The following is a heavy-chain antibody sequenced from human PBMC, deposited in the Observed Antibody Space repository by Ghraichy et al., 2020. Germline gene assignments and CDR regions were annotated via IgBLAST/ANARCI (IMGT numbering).Heavy chain of an antibody. J-gene: IGHJ6*02. V-gene: IGHV3-7*01. D-gene: IGHD1-26*01. CDR2: IKQDGSDK. CDR1: GFTFSSYW. Sequence: GESLNISCGASGFTFSSYWMSWVRQAPGKGPEWMANIKQDGSDKYYVDSVKGRFTISRDNAKNSLYLQMNSLRAEDTAVYRCARDSPWSGGYPYYYSMDVWGQGTTVTVSS. CDR3: ARDSPWSGGYPYYYSMDV.